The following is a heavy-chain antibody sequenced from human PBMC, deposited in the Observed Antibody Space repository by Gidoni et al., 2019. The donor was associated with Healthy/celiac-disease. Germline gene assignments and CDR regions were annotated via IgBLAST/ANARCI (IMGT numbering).Heavy chain of an antibody. CDR1: GGTFSSYA. J-gene: IGHJ5*02. CDR3: ASVTGSVTTVVTGWFDP. Sequence: CKASGGTFSSYAISWVRQAPGQGLEWMGGIIPIFGTANYAQKFQGRVTITADESTSTAYMELSSLRSEDTAVYYCASVTGSVTTVVTGWFDPWGQGTLVTVSS. CDR2: IIPIFGTA. V-gene: IGHV1-69*01. D-gene: IGHD4-17*01.